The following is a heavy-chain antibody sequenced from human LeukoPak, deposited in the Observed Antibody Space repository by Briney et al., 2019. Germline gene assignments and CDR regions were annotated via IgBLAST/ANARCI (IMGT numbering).Heavy chain of an antibody. Sequence: PSETLSLNCTVSGGSISRYYWNWIRQPPGKGLEWIGYIYYSGSTNYNPSLKSRVTISVDTSKNQFSLKLSSVTAADTAVYYCARPSRDGYRYTFDYWGQGALVTVSS. CDR1: GGSISRYY. J-gene: IGHJ4*02. CDR3: ARPSRDGYRYTFDY. D-gene: IGHD5-24*01. V-gene: IGHV4-59*01. CDR2: IYYSGST.